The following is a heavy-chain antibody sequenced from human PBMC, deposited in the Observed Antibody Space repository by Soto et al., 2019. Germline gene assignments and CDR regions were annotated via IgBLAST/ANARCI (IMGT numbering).Heavy chain of an antibody. CDR1: GGSISSYY. D-gene: IGHD2-8*01. V-gene: IGHV4-59*06. J-gene: IGHJ4*02. CDR3: ATNRGFDFYHFDS. Sequence: PSETLSLTCTVSGGSISSYYWSWIRQHPTKGLEWIGYIYFSGTTWYNPSLKSRVVMSVDLSQNQFSLNLTSVTAADTAVYFCATNRGFDFYHFDSWGQGTPVTVSS. CDR2: IYFSGTT.